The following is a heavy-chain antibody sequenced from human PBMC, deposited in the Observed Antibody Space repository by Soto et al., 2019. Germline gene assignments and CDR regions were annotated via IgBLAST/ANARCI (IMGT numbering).Heavy chain of an antibody. V-gene: IGHV1-3*01. CDR1: GYTFTSYA. J-gene: IGHJ5*02. CDR3: AREGGSLNWFDP. CDR2: INAGNGNT. D-gene: IGHD1-26*01. Sequence: SVKVSCKASGYTFTSYAMRWVRQAPGQRLEWMGWINAGNGNTKYSQKFQGRVTITRDTSASTAYMELSSLRSEFTAVYYCAREGGSLNWFDPWGQGTLVTVSS.